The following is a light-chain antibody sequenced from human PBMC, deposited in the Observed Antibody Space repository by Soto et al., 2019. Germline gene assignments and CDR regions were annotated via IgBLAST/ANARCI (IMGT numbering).Light chain of an antibody. CDR1: ESIARH. CDR2: AAS. J-gene: IGKJ5*01. Sequence: DIQMTQSPSSLSASVGDRVTITCRASESIARHLNWYQQKPGKAPKLLIYAASSLQNGVPSRFRGGGSGTDFTLTINNLKPEDFATYYCQQTYSTLSITFGQGTRLEIK. V-gene: IGKV1-39*01. CDR3: QQTYSTLSIT.